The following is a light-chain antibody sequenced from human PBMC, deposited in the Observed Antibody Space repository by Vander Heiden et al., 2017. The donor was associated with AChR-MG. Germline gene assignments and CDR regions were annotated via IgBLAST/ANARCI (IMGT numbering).Light chain of an antibody. V-gene: IGKV1-8*01. CDR3: QQEDSYPIT. CDR1: QGISSY. J-gene: IGKJ5*01. CDR2: AAS. Sequence: AIRITQSPSSLSASTGDRVTITCRASQGISSYLAWYQQKPGKAPKLLIYAASTLQSGVPSRFSGSGSGTDFTLTISCLQSEDFATYYCQQEDSYPITFGQGTRLDIK.